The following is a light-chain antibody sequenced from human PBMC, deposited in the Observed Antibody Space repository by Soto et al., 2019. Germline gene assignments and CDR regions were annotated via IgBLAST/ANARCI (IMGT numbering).Light chain of an antibody. V-gene: IGKV3-11*01. CDR1: QSVDND. CDR3: QQRSNWLT. Sequence: IVMTQSPATLSVSPGDRATLSCRASQSVDNDLAWYQQKPGQPPRLLIYDASTRATGIPARFSGSQSGTEFTLTISSLEPEDFAVYYCQQRSNWLTFGGGTKVDIK. J-gene: IGKJ4*01. CDR2: DAS.